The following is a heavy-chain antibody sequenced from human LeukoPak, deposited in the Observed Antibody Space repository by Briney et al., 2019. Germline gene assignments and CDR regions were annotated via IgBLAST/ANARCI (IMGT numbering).Heavy chain of an antibody. J-gene: IGHJ3*02. Sequence: SKTLSLTCTVSNDSLGTSYWSWLRQPPGKRLEWIGNVFYSGYANYNPSLKSRVTISIDTSKNQFPLSLTSVSAADTAVYYCAKEADRADAFDIWGQGTMVTVSS. CDR3: AKEADRADAFDI. CDR1: NDSLGTSY. CDR2: VFYSGYA. D-gene: IGHD3-10*01. V-gene: IGHV4-59*01.